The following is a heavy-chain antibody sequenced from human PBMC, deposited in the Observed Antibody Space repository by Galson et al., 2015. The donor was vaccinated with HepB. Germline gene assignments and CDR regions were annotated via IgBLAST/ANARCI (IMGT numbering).Heavy chain of an antibody. CDR2: INWNSGSI. J-gene: IGHJ4*02. V-gene: IGHV3-9*01. D-gene: IGHD3-10*01. Sequence: SLRLSCAASGFPFDGYAMDWVRQTPGKGLESVSGINWNSGSIFYADSVKGRFTISRDNAKNSLYLQMSNLRTDDTALYYCVKSFVRGFVPFESWGQGTLVTVSS. CDR1: GFPFDGYA. CDR3: VKSFVRGFVPFES.